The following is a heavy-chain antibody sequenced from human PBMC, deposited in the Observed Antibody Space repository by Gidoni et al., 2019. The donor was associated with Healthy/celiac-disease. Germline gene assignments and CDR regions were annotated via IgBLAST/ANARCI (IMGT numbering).Heavy chain of an antibody. CDR2: INHSGST. D-gene: IGHD3-16*02. CDR1: GGSFSGYY. Sequence: QVQLQQWGAGLLKPSETLSLTCAVYGGSFSGYYWSWIRQPPGKGLEWIGEINHSGSTNYNPSLKSRVTISVDTSKNQFSLKLSSVTAADTAVYYCARWLRDYVWGSYRPGFDCWGQGTLVTVSS. J-gene: IGHJ4*02. CDR3: ARWLRDYVWGSYRPGFDC. V-gene: IGHV4-34*01.